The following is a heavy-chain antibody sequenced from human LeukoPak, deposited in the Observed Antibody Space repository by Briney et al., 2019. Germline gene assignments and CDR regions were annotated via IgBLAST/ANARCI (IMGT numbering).Heavy chain of an antibody. CDR1: GFTFSSNA. V-gene: IGHV3-23*01. D-gene: IGHD1-26*01. CDR2: ISGSGGST. J-gene: IGHJ4*02. CDR3: AKDQVVGATLFYFDY. Sequence: PGGSLRLSCAASGFTFSSNAMSWVRQAPGKGLEWVSAISGSGGSTYYADSVKGRFTISRDNSKNTLYLQMNSLRAEDTAVYYCAKDQVVGATLFYFDYWGQGTLVTVSS.